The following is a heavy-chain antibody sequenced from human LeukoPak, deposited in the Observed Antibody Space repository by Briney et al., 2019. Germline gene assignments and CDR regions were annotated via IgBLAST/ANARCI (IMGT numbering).Heavy chain of an antibody. CDR2: MNPNSGNT. Sequence: ASVKVSCKASGYTFTSYGINWVRQATGQGLEWMGWMNPNSGNTGYAQKFQGRVTMTRNTSISTAYMELSSLRSEDTAVYYCARGSTRKKYYYYGMDVWGQGTTVTVSS. D-gene: IGHD1-26*01. J-gene: IGHJ6*02. CDR1: GYTFTSYG. V-gene: IGHV1-8*02. CDR3: ARGSTRKKYYYYGMDV.